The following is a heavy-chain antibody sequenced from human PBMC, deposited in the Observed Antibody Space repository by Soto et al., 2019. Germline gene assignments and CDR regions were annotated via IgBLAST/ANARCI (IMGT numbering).Heavy chain of an antibody. CDR2: ISYDGSNK. D-gene: IGHD6-6*01. Sequence: GGSLRLSCAASGFTFSSYAMHWVRQAPGKGLEWVAVISYDGSNKYYADSVKGRFTISRDNSKNTLYLQMNSLRAEDTAVYYCARAGQSSSSEGANWFDPWGQGTLVTVSS. CDR3: ARAGQSSSSEGANWFDP. J-gene: IGHJ5*02. CDR1: GFTFSSYA. V-gene: IGHV3-30-3*01.